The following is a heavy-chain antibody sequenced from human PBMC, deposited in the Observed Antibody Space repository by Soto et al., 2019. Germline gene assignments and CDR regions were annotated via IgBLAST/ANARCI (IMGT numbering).Heavy chain of an antibody. Sequence: PSELLSLTCTVSGGSISSVDYSRTWIRQDTGKGLEWIGGINHSGRVNYSPSLKSRVTISLDTSKNQFSLTLSAVTAADTAIYYCSTRAYDTNCYYRFDPWGQGTLVTVSS. J-gene: IGHJ5*01. CDR3: STRAYDTNCYYRFDP. CDR2: INHSGRV. D-gene: IGHD3-22*01. CDR1: GGSISSVDYS. V-gene: IGHV4-39*07.